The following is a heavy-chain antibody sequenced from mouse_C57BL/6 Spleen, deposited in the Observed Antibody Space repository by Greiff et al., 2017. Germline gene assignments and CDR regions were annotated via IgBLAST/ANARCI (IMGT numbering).Heavy chain of an antibody. CDR2: IDPSDSYT. CDR1: GYTFTSYW. D-gene: IGHD2-1*01. J-gene: IGHJ2*01. V-gene: IGHV1-69*01. CDR3: ARGYGNPDY. Sequence: VQLQQSGAELVMPGASVKLSCKASGYTFTSYWMHWVKQRPGQGLEWIGEIDPSDSYTNYNQKFKGKSTLTVDKSSSTAYMQLSSLTSEDSAVYYCARGYGNPDYWGQGTTLTVSS.